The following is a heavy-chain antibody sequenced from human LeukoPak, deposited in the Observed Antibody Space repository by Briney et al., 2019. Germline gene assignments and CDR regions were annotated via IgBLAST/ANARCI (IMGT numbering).Heavy chain of an antibody. V-gene: IGHV3-74*03. Sequence: PGGSLRLSCPASGFTFSRYWMHWVRQAPGKGLMWVSRISPDGSTTLYADSVKGRFTISRDNAKNTLYLQMNSLGAEDTAVYYCARVETQLEIPHFDYWGQGTLVTVSS. CDR1: GFTFSRYW. CDR2: ISPDGSTT. D-gene: IGHD1-1*01. J-gene: IGHJ4*02. CDR3: ARVETQLEIPHFDY.